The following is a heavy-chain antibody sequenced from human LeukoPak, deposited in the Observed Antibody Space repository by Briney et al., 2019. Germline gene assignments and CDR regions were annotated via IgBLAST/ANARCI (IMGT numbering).Heavy chain of an antibody. CDR2: IVVGSGNT. J-gene: IGHJ3*02. D-gene: IGHD2-2*01. V-gene: IGHV1-58*01. Sequence: SVKVSCKASGFTFTSSAVQWVRQARGQRLEWIGWIVVGSGNTNYAQKFQERVTITRDMSTSTAYMELSSLRSEDTAVYYCAADPRGIVVVPAAMGGAFDIWGQGTMVTVSS. CDR3: AADPRGIVVVPAAMGGAFDI. CDR1: GFTFTSSA.